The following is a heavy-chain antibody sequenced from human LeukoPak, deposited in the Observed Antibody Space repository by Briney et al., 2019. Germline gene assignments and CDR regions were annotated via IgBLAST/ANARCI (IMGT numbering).Heavy chain of an antibody. CDR1: GFTFSTYN. D-gene: IGHD1-26*01. Sequence: GGSLRLSCAASGFTFSTYNMNWVRQAPGKGLEWVSSISGSSSYIYYADSVKGRFSISRDNAKNSLYLQMNSLKTEDTAVYYCTTEGPPSGSYYYYYYMDVWGKGTTVTVSS. CDR3: TTEGPPSGSYYYYYYMDV. CDR2: ISGSSSYI. J-gene: IGHJ6*03. V-gene: IGHV3-21*03.